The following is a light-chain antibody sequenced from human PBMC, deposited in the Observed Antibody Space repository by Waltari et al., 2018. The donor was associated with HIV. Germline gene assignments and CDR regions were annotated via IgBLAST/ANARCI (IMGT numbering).Light chain of an antibody. CDR3: GAWNGSPSGPV. CDR2: RND. V-gene: IGLV1-47*01. CDR1: SSSIGSGY. J-gene: IGLJ3*02. Sequence: QSVLTQPPSVSGAPGQRVTVSCSGSSSSIGSGYVCWYQQLPGAAPKLVIYRNDQRPVGVPDRVSGSKSVTSASLAISGLRSEEEAVYYCGAWNGSPSGPVFGGGTKLTVL.